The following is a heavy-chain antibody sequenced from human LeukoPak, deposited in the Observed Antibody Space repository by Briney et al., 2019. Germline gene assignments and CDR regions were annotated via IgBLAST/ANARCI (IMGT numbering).Heavy chain of an antibody. Sequence: PSETLSLTCTVSGGSISSGSYYWGWIRQPPGKGLEWIGSIYYSGSTYYNPSLKSRVTISVDTSKNQFSLKLSSVTAADTAVYYCARETVVTAMTLNWGQGTLVTVSS. J-gene: IGHJ4*02. CDR1: GGSISSGSYY. CDR3: ARETVVTAMTLN. V-gene: IGHV4-39*07. D-gene: IGHD2-21*02. CDR2: IYYSGST.